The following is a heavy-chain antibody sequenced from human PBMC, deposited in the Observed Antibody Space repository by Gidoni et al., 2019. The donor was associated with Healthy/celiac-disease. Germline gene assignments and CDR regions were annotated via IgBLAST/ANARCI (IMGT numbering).Heavy chain of an antibody. CDR1: GFTFDAYA. D-gene: IGHD4-17*01. CDR3: AKGRTTVTTEYYYGMDV. Sequence: VQLVESGGGLVQPGRSLRLSCAASGFTFDAYAMHWVRQAPGKGLEWVSGISWNSDNIAYADSVKGRFTISRDNAKNSLYLQMNSLRAEDTALYFCAKGRTTVTTEYYYGMDVWGQGTTVTVSS. CDR2: ISWNSDNI. J-gene: IGHJ6*02. V-gene: IGHV3-9*01.